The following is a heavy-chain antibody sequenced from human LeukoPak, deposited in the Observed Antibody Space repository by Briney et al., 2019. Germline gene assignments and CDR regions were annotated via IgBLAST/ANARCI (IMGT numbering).Heavy chain of an antibody. J-gene: IGHJ4*02. CDR3: ARAGDTAMIYYFDY. Sequence: GGSLRLSCAASGFTFSNYWMHWVRQAPGKGLVWVSRIKSDGSRTDYADSVKGRFTISRDNAKNTLYLQMNSLRAEDTAVYYCARAGDTAMIYYFDYWGQGTLVTVSS. V-gene: IGHV3-74*01. CDR2: IKSDGSRT. CDR1: GFTFSNYW. D-gene: IGHD5-18*01.